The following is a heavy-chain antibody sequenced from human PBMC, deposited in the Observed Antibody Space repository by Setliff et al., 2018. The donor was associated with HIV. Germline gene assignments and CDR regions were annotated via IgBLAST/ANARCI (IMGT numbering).Heavy chain of an antibody. V-gene: IGHV4-38-2*02. CDR2: IYHAGNT. CDR1: GYSISSGYY. Sequence: SETLSLTCTVTGYSISSGYYWAWIRQPPGKGLEWIGYIYHAGNTYYNPSLKSRVTISVDTSKNQISLRLNSLTAADTAVYYCAREGVGQQPDYWGQGMLVTVSS. CDR3: AREGVGQQPDY. D-gene: IGHD6-13*01. J-gene: IGHJ4*02.